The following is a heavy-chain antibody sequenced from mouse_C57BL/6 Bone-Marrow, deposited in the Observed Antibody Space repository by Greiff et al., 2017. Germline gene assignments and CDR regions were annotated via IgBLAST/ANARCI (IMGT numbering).Heavy chain of an antibody. D-gene: IGHD1-1*01. CDR1: GYAFSSSW. J-gene: IGHJ2*01. CDR2: IYPGDGDT. CDR3: ARFKVYYGGYFDY. V-gene: IGHV1-82*01. Sequence: VQLQQSGPELVKPGASVKISCKASGYAFSSSWMNWVKQRPGQGLEWIGRIYPGDGDTNYTGKFKGKATLTADKSSSTAYMQLSSLTSEDSAVYFCARFKVYYGGYFDYWGQGTTLTVSS.